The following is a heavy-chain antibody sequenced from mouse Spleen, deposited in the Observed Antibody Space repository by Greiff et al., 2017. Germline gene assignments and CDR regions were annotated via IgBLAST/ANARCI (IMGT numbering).Heavy chain of an antibody. V-gene: IGHV5-12*02. CDR3: ARPSSNPAWFAY. CDR2: ISNGGGST. CDR1: GFTFSDYY. J-gene: IGHJ3*01. D-gene: IGHD2-5*01. Sequence: EVKLMESGGGLVQPGGSLKLSCATSGFTFSDYYMYWVRQTPEKRLEWVAYISNGGGSTYYPDTVKGRFTISRDNAKNTLYLQMSRLKSEDTAMYYCARPSSNPAWFAYWGQGTLVTVSA.